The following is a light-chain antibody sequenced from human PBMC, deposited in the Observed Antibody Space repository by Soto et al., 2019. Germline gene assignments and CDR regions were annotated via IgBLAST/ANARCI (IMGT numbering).Light chain of an antibody. CDR2: YDS. CDR3: QVWDSGSDHVV. V-gene: IGLV3-21*04. J-gene: IGLJ2*01. CDR1: NIGSKS. Sequence: SYELTQPPSVSMAPGKTARITCGGNNIGSKSVHWYQQKPGQAPVLVIYYDSDRPSGIPERFSGSNSGNTATLTISRVEAGDEADYYCQVWDSGSDHVVFGGGTKLTVL.